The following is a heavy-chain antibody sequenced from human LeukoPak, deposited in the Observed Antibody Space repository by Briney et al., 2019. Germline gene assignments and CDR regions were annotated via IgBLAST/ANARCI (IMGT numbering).Heavy chain of an antibody. CDR3: VREQTTNWSGPLIDY. CDR2: IYYSGST. J-gene: IGHJ4*02. V-gene: IGHV4-31*03. Sequence: SETLSLTCTVSGGSISSGGYYWSWIRQHPGKGLEWIGYIYYSGSTYYNPSLKSRVTISVDTSKNQFSLKLSSVTAADTAVYYCVREQTTNWSGPLIDYWGQGTLVTVSS. D-gene: IGHD7-27*01. CDR1: GGSISSGGYY.